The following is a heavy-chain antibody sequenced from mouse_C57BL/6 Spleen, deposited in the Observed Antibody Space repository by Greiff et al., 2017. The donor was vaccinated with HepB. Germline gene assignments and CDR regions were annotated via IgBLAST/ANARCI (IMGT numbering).Heavy chain of an antibody. CDR2: IDPEDGDI. J-gene: IGHJ3*01. V-gene: IGHV14-1*01. Sequence: EVQLQQSGAELVRPGASVKLSCTASGFNIKDYYMHWVKQRPEQGLEWIGRIDPEDGDIEYAPKFQGKATVTADTSSNTAYLQLSSLTAEDTAVYDCTTGVLLSWWADWGQGTLVTVSA. D-gene: IGHD1-1*01. CDR3: TTGVLLSWWAD. CDR1: GFNIKDYY.